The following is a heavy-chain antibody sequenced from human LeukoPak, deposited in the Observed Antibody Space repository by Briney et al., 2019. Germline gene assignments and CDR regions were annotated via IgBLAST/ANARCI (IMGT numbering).Heavy chain of an antibody. CDR3: ARGRLLWFGELSLGI. D-gene: IGHD3-10*01. CDR1: GGSFSGYY. V-gene: IGHV4-34*01. J-gene: IGHJ3*02. CDR2: INHSGST. Sequence: PSETLSVTCAVYGGSFSGYYWSWIRQPPGKGLEWIGEINHSGSTNYNPSLKSRVTISVDTSKNQFSLKLSSVTAADTAVYYCARGRLLWFGELSLGIWGQGTMVTVSS.